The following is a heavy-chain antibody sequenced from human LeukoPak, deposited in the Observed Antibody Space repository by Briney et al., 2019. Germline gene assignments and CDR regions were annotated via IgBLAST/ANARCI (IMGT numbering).Heavy chain of an antibody. CDR2: IHYSGST. V-gene: IGHV4-59*08. J-gene: IGHJ6*02. CDR3: XXXGIGLYYYYGMDV. Sequence: SSETLSLTCTVSGGSISSYYWSWIRQPPGKGLEWIGYIHYSGSTNYNPSLKSRVTISVDTSKNQFSLKLSSVTAADTAVYYCXXXGIGLYYYYGMDVWGQGTTVTVSS. CDR1: GGSISSYY. D-gene: IGHD1-20*01.